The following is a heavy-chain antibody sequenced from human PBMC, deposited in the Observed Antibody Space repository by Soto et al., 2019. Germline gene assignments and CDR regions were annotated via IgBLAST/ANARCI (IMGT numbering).Heavy chain of an antibody. D-gene: IGHD2-15*01. Sequence: QVQLVESGGGVVQPGGSLRLSCATSGFIFSTYVMQWVRQSPGEGLEWVAVMANDGSYQYYADSVKGRFTISRDNSKNTLYLQMDSLRREDTAVYYCARSIGGSSYYPPDYWGQGTLVTVSS. CDR2: MANDGSYQ. V-gene: IGHV3-30*03. CDR3: ARSIGGSSYYPPDY. J-gene: IGHJ4*02. CDR1: GFIFSTYV.